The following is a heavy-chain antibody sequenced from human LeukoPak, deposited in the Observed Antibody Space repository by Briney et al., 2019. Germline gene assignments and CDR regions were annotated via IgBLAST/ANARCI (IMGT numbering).Heavy chain of an antibody. V-gene: IGHV1-18*01. D-gene: IGHD3-16*01. CDR1: GYTFTSFG. J-gene: IGHJ4*02. CDR3: ARVLGVKDGGYYFDY. CDR2: ISAYNGNT. Sequence: ASVKVSCKASGYTFTSFGVSWVRQAPEQGLEWMGWISAYNGNTKHAQKVQGRVTMTTEESTSTAYMELRSLRSDDTAVYYCARVLGVKDGGYYFDYWGQGTLVTVSS.